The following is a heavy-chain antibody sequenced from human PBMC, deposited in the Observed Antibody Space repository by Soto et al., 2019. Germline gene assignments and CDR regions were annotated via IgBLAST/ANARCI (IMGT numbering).Heavy chain of an antibody. D-gene: IGHD3-10*01. Sequence: EVQLLESGGSLVQPGGSLRLSCAASGFTFNAYSLSWVRQAPGKGLEWVSAISTTGGSTYYADSVKGRFTISRDNSQNTLSLQMSSLRAEDTAVYFCARPDGSTYSFRYWGQGTLVTVSS. CDR1: GFTFNAYS. V-gene: IGHV3-23*01. J-gene: IGHJ4*02. CDR3: ARPDGSTYSFRY. CDR2: ISTTGGST.